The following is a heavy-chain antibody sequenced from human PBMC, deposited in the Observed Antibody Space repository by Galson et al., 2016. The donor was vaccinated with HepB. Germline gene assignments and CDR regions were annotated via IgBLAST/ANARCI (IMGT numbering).Heavy chain of an antibody. CDR3: ARHDYDSSGYNWFDP. CDR2: IYYSGTT. CDR1: GGSISSGTYY. V-gene: IGHV4-39*01. Sequence: ETLSLTCTVSGGSISSGTYYWGWIRQPPGKGLEWIGSIYYSGTTYYNPSLKSRVTISLDTPKNQFSLKLRSVTAADTAMYYCARHDYDSSGYNWFDPWGQGTLVTVSS. J-gene: IGHJ5*02. D-gene: IGHD3-22*01.